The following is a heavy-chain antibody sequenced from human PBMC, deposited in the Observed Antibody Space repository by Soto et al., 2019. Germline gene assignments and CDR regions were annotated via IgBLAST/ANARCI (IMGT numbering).Heavy chain of an antibody. CDR2: ISTSTSTI. D-gene: IGHD1-26*01. CDR1: GFIFSTYS. CDR3: ARAVLYSGSYVFNY. Sequence: GGSLRLSCAASGFIFSTYSMNWVRQAPGKGLEWVSYISTSTSTIYYADSVKGRFTISRDNAKNSLYLQMNRLRAEDTAVYYCARAVLYSGSYVFNYWGQGTLVTVSS. V-gene: IGHV3-48*04. J-gene: IGHJ4*02.